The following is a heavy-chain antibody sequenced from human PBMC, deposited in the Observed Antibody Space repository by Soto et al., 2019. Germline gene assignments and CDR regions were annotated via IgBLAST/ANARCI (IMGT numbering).Heavy chain of an antibody. V-gene: IGHV1-2*04. CDR2: INPNSGGT. CDR1: GYTFTGYY. CDR3: ARDRGRRFLEWFGSYGMDV. J-gene: IGHJ6*02. Sequence: ASVKVSCKASGYTFTGYYMHWLRQAPGQGLEWMGWINPNSGGTNYAQKFQGWVTMTRDTSISTAYMELSRLRSDDTAVYYCARDRGRRFLEWFGSYGMDVWGQGTTVTVSS. D-gene: IGHD3-3*01.